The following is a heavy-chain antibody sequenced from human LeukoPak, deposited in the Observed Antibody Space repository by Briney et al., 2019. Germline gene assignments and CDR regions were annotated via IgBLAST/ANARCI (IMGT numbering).Heavy chain of an antibody. D-gene: IGHD2-2*01. CDR1: GFTVSSNY. Sequence: PGGSLTLSCAASGFTVSSNYMIWVRQAPGKGLEGVSVIYSGSSTYYADSVKGRFTISRDNSKNTLYLQMHSLRAEDTAVYYCAKESLRVVPSATFDYWGQGTLVTVSS. CDR3: AKESLRVVPSATFDY. CDR2: IYSGSST. J-gene: IGHJ4*02. V-gene: IGHV3-53*01.